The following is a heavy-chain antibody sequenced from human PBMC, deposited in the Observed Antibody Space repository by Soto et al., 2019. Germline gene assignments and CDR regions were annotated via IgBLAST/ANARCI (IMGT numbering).Heavy chain of an antibody. CDR2: IIPIFGTA. V-gene: IGHV1-69*12. D-gene: IGHD2-15*01. J-gene: IGHJ4*02. CDR3: ARGAVVAATPFLGY. Sequence: QVQLVQSGAEVKKPGSSVKVSCKASGGTFSSYAISWVRQAPGQGLEWMGGIIPIFGTANYAQKFQGRVTITADESTGTAYMELSSLRSEDTAVYYCARGAVVAATPFLGYWGQGTLVTVSS. CDR1: GGTFSSYA.